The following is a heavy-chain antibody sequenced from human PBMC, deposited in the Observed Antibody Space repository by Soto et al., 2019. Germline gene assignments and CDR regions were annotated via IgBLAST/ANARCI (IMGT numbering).Heavy chain of an antibody. J-gene: IGHJ4*02. CDR2: ISNDGTSE. Sequence: QVQVVESGGGVVHPEKSLRLSCAASGFTFSNFGMHWVRQAPGKGLEWVAVISNDGTSENYAQSVKGRFTISRDNSKNTLYLQMNSLRAEDTAVYYCAGGSGSYYVWGQGTLVTFSS. D-gene: IGHD1-26*01. V-gene: IGHV3-30*03. CDR3: AGGSGSYYV. CDR1: GFTFSNFG.